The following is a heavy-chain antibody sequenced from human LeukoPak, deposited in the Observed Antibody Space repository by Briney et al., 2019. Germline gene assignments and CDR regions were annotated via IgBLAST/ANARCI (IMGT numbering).Heavy chain of an antibody. D-gene: IGHD2-2*01. Sequence: GGSLRLSCAASGFTFSSYWMHWVRQGPGKGLVWVSRVNSDGGRTSYADSVKGRFTISRDNAKNTLYLQMNSLRAEDTAVYYCARDQCSGPNCQVALDYWGQGTLVTVSS. CDR2: VNSDGGRT. CDR1: GFTFSSYW. V-gene: IGHV3-74*01. J-gene: IGHJ4*02. CDR3: ARDQCSGPNCQVALDY.